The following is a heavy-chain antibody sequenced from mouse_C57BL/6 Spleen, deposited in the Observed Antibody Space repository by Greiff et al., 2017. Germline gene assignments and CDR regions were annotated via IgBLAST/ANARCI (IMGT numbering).Heavy chain of an antibody. CDR3: TRGDLPWFAY. CDR2: IYPGDGDT. V-gene: IGHV1-82*01. Sequence: QVQLTESGPELVKPGASVKISCKASGYAFSSSWMNWVKQRPGKGLEWIGRIYPGDGDTNYNGKFKGKATLTADKSSSTAYMRLSSLTSEDSAVYFCTRGDLPWFAYWGQGTLVTVSA. D-gene: IGHD3-3*01. CDR1: GYAFSSSW. J-gene: IGHJ3*01.